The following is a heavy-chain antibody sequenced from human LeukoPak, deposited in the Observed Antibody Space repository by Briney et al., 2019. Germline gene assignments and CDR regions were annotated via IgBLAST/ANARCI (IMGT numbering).Heavy chain of an antibody. CDR1: GYGFTTCW. D-gene: IGHD6-13*01. V-gene: IGHV5-51*01. CDR3: ARLRWAAGDGYYFDY. CDR2: FNPGNSDT. J-gene: IGHJ4*02. Sequence: RGESLKISCKGSGYGFTTCWIGWVRQMPGKGLEWMRVFNPGNSDTRYSPSFQGQVTISADKSITTAYLQWSSLKASDTAMYYCARLRWAAGDGYYFDYWGRGTPVTVSS.